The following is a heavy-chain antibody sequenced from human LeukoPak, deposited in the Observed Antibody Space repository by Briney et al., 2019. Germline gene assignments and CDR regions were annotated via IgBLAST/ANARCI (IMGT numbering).Heavy chain of an antibody. Sequence: GGSLRLSCAASGFTFSIYAMSWVRQAPGKGLEWVSAISGSGDSTYYADSVKGRFTISRDNSKNTLYLQMNSLRAEDTAVYYCAKVWDRFRYFGNWGQGTLVTVSS. CDR2: ISGSGDST. CDR1: GFTFSIYA. J-gene: IGHJ4*02. CDR3: AKVWDRFRYFGN. D-gene: IGHD3-9*01. V-gene: IGHV3-23*01.